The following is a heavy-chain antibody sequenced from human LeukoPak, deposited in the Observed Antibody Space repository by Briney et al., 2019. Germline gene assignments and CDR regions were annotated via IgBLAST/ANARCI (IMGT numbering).Heavy chain of an antibody. CDR2: IYYSGSA. D-gene: IGHD1-1*01. Sequence: KPSETLSLTCTVSGGSISSYYWSWIRQPPGKGLEWIGYIYYSGSANYNPSLKSRVTISVDTSKNQFSLKLSSVTAADTAVYYCASRNDYFDYWGQGTLVTVSS. J-gene: IGHJ4*02. V-gene: IGHV4-59*08. CDR1: GGSISSYY. CDR3: ASRNDYFDY.